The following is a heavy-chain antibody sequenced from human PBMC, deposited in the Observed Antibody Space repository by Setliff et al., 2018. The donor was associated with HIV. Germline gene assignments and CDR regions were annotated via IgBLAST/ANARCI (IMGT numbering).Heavy chain of an antibody. CDR2: IWYDGSSK. D-gene: IGHD6-6*01. CDR3: ARAPTIAAREHFYYYMDV. Sequence: GGSLRLSCAASGFTFSSYAMHWVRQSPAKGLEWVAVIWYDGSSKYYADSVKGRFTISRDNSKNTLYLLMHSLRADDTAVYYCARAPTIAAREHFYYYMDVWGRGTTVTVSS. CDR1: GFTFSSYA. J-gene: IGHJ6*03. V-gene: IGHV3-33*01.